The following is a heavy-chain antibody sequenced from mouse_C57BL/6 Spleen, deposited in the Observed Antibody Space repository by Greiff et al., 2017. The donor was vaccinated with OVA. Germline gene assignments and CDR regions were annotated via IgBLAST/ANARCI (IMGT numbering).Heavy chain of an antibody. CDR1: GYTFTSYW. CDR2: INPSNGGT. CDR3: ARWSSGYYFDY. J-gene: IGHJ2*01. D-gene: IGHD3-2*02. V-gene: IGHV1-53*01. Sequence: QVQLKESGTELVKPGASVKLSCKASGYTFTSYWMHWVKQRPGQGLEWIGNINPSNGGTNYNEKFKSKATLTVDKSSSTAYMQLSSLTSEDSAVYYCARWSSGYYFDYWGQGTTLTVSS.